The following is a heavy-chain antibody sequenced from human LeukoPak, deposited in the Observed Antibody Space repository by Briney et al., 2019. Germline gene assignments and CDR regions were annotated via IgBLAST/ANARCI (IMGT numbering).Heavy chain of an antibody. Sequence: SETLSLTCAVYGGSFSGYYWSWIRQPPGKGLEWIGEINHNGSTNYNPSLKSRVTISVDTSKNQFSLKLSSVTAADTAVYYCARHYYDSSGYYSRWGQGTLVTVSS. D-gene: IGHD3-22*01. CDR1: GGSFSGYY. CDR2: INHNGST. J-gene: IGHJ4*02. CDR3: ARHYYDSSGYYSR. V-gene: IGHV4-34*01.